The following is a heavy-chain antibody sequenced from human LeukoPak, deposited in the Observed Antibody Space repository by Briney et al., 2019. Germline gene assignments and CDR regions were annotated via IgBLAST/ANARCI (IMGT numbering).Heavy chain of an antibody. CDR3: AKIRAPSGWFNSDY. V-gene: IGHV3-23*01. CDR1: GFTFSSYA. J-gene: IGHJ4*02. Sequence: PGGSLRLSCVASGFTFSSYAMSWVHQAPGKGLEWVSAISGSGGSTYYANSVRGRFNISRDNSKNTLYLQMNSLRLEDTVAFYCAKIRAPSGWFNSDYWGQGTLVTVSS. CDR2: ISGSGGST. D-gene: IGHD6-19*01.